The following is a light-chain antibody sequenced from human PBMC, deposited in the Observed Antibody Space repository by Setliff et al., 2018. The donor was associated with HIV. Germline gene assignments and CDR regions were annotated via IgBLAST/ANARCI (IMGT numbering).Light chain of an antibody. CDR1: SSDIGFYNY. Sequence: QSALTQPPSVSGSPGQSITIFCSGTSSDIGFYNYVSWYRQHPGKAPKLIIYDVNNRPSGVSNRFSGSKSGNTASLTISGLQAEDEAVFYCTSYTSYNTLVFGGGTKVTVL. CDR3: TSYTSYNTLV. J-gene: IGLJ3*02. V-gene: IGLV2-14*01. CDR2: DVN.